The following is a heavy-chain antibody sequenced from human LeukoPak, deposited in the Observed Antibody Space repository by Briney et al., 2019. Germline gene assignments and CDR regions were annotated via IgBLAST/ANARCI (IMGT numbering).Heavy chain of an antibody. CDR1: GGSISSGGYS. CDR2: IYHSGST. Sequence: SETLSLTCAVSGGSISSGGYSWSWIRQPPGKGLEWIGYIYHSGSTYYNPSLKSRVTISVDRSKNQFSLKLSSVTAADTAVYYCASPGIAVAGTGSFDYWGQGTLVTVSS. CDR3: ASPGIAVAGTGSFDY. J-gene: IGHJ4*02. V-gene: IGHV4-30-2*01. D-gene: IGHD6-19*01.